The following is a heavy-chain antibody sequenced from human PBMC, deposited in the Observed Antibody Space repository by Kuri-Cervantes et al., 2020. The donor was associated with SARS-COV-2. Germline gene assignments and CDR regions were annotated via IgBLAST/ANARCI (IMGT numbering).Heavy chain of an antibody. CDR3: ATQDFDF. Sequence: GESLKIYCAASEFRLGYSNMNWVRQAPGKGLEWVSTITAGGGTYYGDSVRGRLTISRDNAKNILFLQMNSLRAEDTAVYYCATQDFDFWGQGTLVTVSS. J-gene: IGHJ4*02. CDR1: EFRLGYSN. V-gene: IGHV3-23*01. CDR2: ITAGGGT.